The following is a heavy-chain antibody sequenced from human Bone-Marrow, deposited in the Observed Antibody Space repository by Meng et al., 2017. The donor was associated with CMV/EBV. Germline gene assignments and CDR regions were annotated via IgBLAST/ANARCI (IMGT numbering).Heavy chain of an antibody. V-gene: IGHV1-18*04. CDR1: GYTFTSYY. D-gene: IGHD4-17*01. CDR2: ISAYNGNT. J-gene: IGHJ4*02. CDR3: ARDAPTVTTRGGTED. Sequence: ASVKVSCKASGYTFTSYYMHWVRQAPGQGLEWMGRISAYNGNTNYAQKRQGRVTMTTDTSTSTAYMELRSLRSDDTAVYYCARDAPTVTTRGGTEDWGQGTPVTVSS.